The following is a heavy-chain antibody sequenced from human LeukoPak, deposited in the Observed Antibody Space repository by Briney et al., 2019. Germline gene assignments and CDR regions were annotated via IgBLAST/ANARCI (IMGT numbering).Heavy chain of an antibody. D-gene: IGHD3-9*01. CDR2: IYASGSA. J-gene: IGHJ5*02. CDR1: GASISRYY. Sequence: SETLSLTCSVSGASISRYYWSWIRQSPGKGLEWIGRIYASGSANYNPSLKSRVTMSVDTSKNQFSLKLSSVTAADTAVYYCARDRGNYDILTGYVWWFDPWGQGTLVTVSS. CDR3: ARDRGNYDILTGYVWWFDP. V-gene: IGHV4-4*07.